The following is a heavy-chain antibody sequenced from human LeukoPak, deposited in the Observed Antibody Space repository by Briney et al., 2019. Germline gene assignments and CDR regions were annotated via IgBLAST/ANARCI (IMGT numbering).Heavy chain of an antibody. CDR3: AKGYSYAFDY. D-gene: IGHD3-16*01. V-gene: IGHV3-30*02. CDR2: IRKDGSIK. J-gene: IGHJ4*02. Sequence: PGGSLRLSCVASGFIFSNSVMHWVRQAPGKGLEWVAFIRKDGSIKYYADSVRGLFTFSRDNSKNTVYLQMSSLGADDTAVYYCAKGYSYAFDYWGQGTLVTVSS. CDR1: GFIFSNSV.